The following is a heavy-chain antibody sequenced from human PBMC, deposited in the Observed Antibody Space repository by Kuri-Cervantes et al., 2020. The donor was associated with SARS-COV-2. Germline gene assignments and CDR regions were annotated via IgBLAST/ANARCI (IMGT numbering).Heavy chain of an antibody. V-gene: IGHV4-59*01. CDR2: IYYSGST. CDR1: GGSISSYY. Sequence: SETLSLTCNVSGGSISSYYWSWIRQPPGKGLEWIGNIYYSGSTTYNPSLKSRVTISVDTSKNQFSLKLSHVTAADTAVYYCARELEYCSSTSCYVSWFDPWGQGTLVTVSS. D-gene: IGHD2-2*01. CDR3: ARELEYCSSTSCYVSWFDP. J-gene: IGHJ5*02.